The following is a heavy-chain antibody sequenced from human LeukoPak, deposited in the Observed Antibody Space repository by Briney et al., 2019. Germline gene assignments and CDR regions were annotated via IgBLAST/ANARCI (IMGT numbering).Heavy chain of an antibody. CDR1: GFTLSTHS. J-gene: IGHJ6*02. CDR3: ARGGVGLLIIPGWEYGNYGLDV. D-gene: IGHD3/OR15-3a*01. Sequence: PGGSLRLSCAASGFTLSTHSMNWVRQAAGKGLEWVSSISSSASYMYYADSVKGRFTISRDNAKNSLYLQMNSLRAEDTAVYYCARGGVGLLIIPGWEYGNYGLDVWGQGTTVTVSS. CDR2: ISSSASYM. V-gene: IGHV3-21*01.